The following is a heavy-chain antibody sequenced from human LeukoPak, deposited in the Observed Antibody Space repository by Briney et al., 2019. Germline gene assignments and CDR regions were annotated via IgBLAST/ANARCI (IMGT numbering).Heavy chain of an antibody. CDR3: AREAETTLNWFDP. J-gene: IGHJ5*02. CDR1: GYTFSGHY. CDR2: INPNSGGT. V-gene: IGHV1-2*02. D-gene: IGHD1-1*01. Sequence: ASVKVSCKASGYTFSGHYMHWVRQAPGQGLEWMGWINPNSGGTKYAQKFQGRVTMTRDTSISTAYMELSRLRSDDTAVYYCAREAETTLNWFDPWGQGTLVTVSS.